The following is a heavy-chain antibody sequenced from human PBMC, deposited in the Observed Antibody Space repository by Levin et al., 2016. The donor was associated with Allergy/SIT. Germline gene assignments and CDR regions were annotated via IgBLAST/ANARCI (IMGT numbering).Heavy chain of an antibody. J-gene: IGHJ6*02. CDR3: ARIRRQWLALYYYYGMDV. Sequence: WIRQPPGKALEWLAHIFSNDEKSYSTSLKSRLTISKDTSKSQVVLTMTNMDPVDTATYYCARIRRQWLALYYYYGMDVWGQGATVTVSS. D-gene: IGHD6-19*01. V-gene: IGHV2-26*01. CDR2: IFSNDEK.